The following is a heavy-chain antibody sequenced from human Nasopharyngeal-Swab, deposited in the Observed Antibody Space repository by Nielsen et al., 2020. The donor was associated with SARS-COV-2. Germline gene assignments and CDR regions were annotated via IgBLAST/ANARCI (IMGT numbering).Heavy chain of an antibody. CDR1: GGSISSSSYY. CDR2: IYYSGST. V-gene: IGHV4-39*07. D-gene: IGHD4-17*01. J-gene: IGHJ4*02. CDR3: ARVHGDYAYFDY. Sequence: SETLSLTCTVSGGSISSSSYYWGWIRQPPGKGLEWIGSIYYSGSTYYNPSLKGRVTISVDTSKNKFSLKLSSVTAADTAVYYCARVHGDYAYFDYWGQGTLVTVSS.